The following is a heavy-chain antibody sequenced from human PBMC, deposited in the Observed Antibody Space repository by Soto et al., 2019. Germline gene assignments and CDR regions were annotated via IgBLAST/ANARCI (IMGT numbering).Heavy chain of an antibody. J-gene: IGHJ6*02. CDR1: GFTFSRSA. CDR3: AAGGYSGYGPYYYYGMDV. CDR2: IIVGSGNT. D-gene: IGHD5-12*01. V-gene: IGHV1-58*01. Sequence: ASVKVSCKASGFTFSRSAVQWVRQARGQRLEWIGWIIVGSGNTNYAQKFQERVTITRDKSTSTAYMELSSLRSEDTAVYYCAAGGYSGYGPYYYYGMDVWGQGTTVTVSS.